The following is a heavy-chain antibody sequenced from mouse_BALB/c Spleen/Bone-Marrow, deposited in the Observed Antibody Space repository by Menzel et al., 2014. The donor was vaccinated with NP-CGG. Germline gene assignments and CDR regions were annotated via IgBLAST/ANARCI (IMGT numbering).Heavy chain of an antibody. Sequence: VQVVESGAELARPGASVKLSCKASGYTFTSYWMQWVKQRPGQGLQWIGAIYPGDGDTRYPQKFRGKATLTADKSSNTAYMQLSSLTSEDSAVYFCASPYGNYDAMDYWGQGTSVTVSS. V-gene: IGHV1-87*01. CDR3: ASPYGNYDAMDY. CDR1: GYTFTSYW. CDR2: IYPGDGDT. J-gene: IGHJ4*01. D-gene: IGHD2-1*01.